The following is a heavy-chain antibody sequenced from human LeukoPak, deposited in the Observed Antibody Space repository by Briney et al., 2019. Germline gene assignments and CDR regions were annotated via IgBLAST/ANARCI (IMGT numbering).Heavy chain of an antibody. CDR2: IYYSGST. V-gene: IGHV4-39*07. Sequence: SETLSPTCTASGGSISSSSYYWGWIRQPPGKGLEWIGSIYYSGSTYYNPSLKSRVTISIDTSKNQFSLKLSSVTAADTAMYYCARGGYYDDALDIWGQGTMVTVSS. CDR1: GGSISSSSYY. D-gene: IGHD3-22*01. CDR3: ARGGYYDDALDI. J-gene: IGHJ3*02.